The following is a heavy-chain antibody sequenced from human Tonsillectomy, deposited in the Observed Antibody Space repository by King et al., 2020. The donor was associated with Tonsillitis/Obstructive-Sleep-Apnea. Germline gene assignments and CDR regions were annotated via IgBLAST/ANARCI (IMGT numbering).Heavy chain of an antibody. CDR2: ISYSGST. D-gene: IGHD3-3*01. CDR1: GGSISSSSYY. J-gene: IGHJ4*02. Sequence: LQLQESGPGLVKPSETLSLTCTVSGGSISSSSYYWGWIRQPPGKGLEWIGSISYSGSTYYNPSLKSRVTISVDTSKNQFSLKLSSVTAADTAVYYCARHGKNDFWSGYPLSFDYWGQGTLVTVSS. CDR3: ARHGKNDFWSGYPLSFDY. V-gene: IGHV4-39*01.